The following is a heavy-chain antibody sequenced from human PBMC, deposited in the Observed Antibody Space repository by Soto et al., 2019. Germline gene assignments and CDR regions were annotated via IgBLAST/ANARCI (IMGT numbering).Heavy chain of an antibody. CDR1: GFTFSSYW. CDR3: ARVVGGFVSGSYPRSKRYYYYGMDV. CDR2: INSDGSST. J-gene: IGHJ6*01. V-gene: IGHV3-74*01. D-gene: IGHD3-16*02. Sequence: EVQLVESGGGLVQPGGSLRLSCAASGFTFSSYWMHWVRQAPGKGLVWVSRINSDGSSTSYADSVKGRFTISRNNAKYTLYRGMNSLCGEDTAVYYCARVVGGFVSGSYPRSKRYYYYGMDVWGRGTTVTVSS.